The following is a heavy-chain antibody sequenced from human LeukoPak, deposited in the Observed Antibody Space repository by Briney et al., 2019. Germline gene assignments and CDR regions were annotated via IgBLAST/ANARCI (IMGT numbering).Heavy chain of an antibody. D-gene: IGHD4-17*01. CDR3: ARPYGDYYFDY. Sequence: PGGSLRLSCAASGFTLEDYGMHWVRQAPGKGLEWVSGINWNSGTIDYADSVKGRFTISRDNAKNSVYLQMNSLRAEDSAVYYCARPYGDYYFDYWGQGTLVTVSS. J-gene: IGHJ4*02. CDR2: INWNSGTI. CDR1: GFTLEDYG. V-gene: IGHV3-9*01.